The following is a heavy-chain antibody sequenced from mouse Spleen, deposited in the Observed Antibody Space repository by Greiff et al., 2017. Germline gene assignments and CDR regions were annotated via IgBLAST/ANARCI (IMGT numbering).Heavy chain of an antibody. D-gene: IGHD1-1*01. Sequence: EVQGVESGGDLVKPGGSLKLSCAASGFTFSSYGMSWVRQTPDKRLEWVATISSGGSYTYYPDSVKGRFTISRDNAKNTLYLQMSSLKSEDTAMYYCARQSTTVVAPYAMDYWGQGTSVTVSS. CDR3: ARQSTTVVAPYAMDY. V-gene: IGHV5-6*01. CDR1: GFTFSSYG. CDR2: ISSGGSYT. J-gene: IGHJ4*01.